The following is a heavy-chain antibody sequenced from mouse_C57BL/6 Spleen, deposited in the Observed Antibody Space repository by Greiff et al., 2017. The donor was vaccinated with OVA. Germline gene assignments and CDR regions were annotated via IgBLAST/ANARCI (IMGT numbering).Heavy chain of an antibody. D-gene: IGHD1-1*02. J-gene: IGHJ1*03. CDR3: ARRVAYWYFDV. V-gene: IGHV1-19*01. CDR2: INPYNGGT. Sequence: VQLQQSGPVLVKPGASVKMSCKASGYTFTDYYMNWVKQSHGKSLEWIGVINPYNGGTSYNQKFKGKATLTVDKSSSTAYMELNSLTSEDAAVYYCARRVAYWYFDVWGTGTTVTVSS. CDR1: GYTFTDYY.